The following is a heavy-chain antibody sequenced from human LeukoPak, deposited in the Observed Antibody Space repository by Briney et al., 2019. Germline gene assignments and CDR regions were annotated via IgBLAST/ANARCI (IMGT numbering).Heavy chain of an antibody. CDR2: IYHSGST. Sequence: SGTLSLTCAVSGGSISSSNWWSWVRQPPGKGLEWIGEIYHSGSTNYNPSLKSRVTISVDKSKNQFSLKLSSMTAADTAVYYCARAPYCSGGSCYWRFDYWGQGTLVTVSS. J-gene: IGHJ4*02. CDR1: GGSISSSNW. CDR3: ARAPYCSGGSCYWRFDY. D-gene: IGHD2-15*01. V-gene: IGHV4-4*02.